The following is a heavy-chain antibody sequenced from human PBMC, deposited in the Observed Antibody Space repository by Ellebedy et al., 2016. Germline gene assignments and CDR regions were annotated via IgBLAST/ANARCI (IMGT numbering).Heavy chain of an antibody. J-gene: IGHJ5*02. Sequence: SETLSLXXTVSGGSISSYYWSWIRQPPGKGLEWIGYIYYSGSTNYNPSLKSRVTISVDTSKNQFSLKLSSVTAADTAVYYCARGQSGSYDRWFNPWGQGTLVTVSS. D-gene: IGHD1-26*01. V-gene: IGHV4-59*08. CDR1: GGSISSYY. CDR2: IYYSGST. CDR3: ARGQSGSYDRWFNP.